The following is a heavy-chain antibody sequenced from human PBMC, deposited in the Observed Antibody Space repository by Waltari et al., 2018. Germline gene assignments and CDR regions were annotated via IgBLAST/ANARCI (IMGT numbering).Heavy chain of an antibody. Sequence: QVQLVQPGAEVKKPGASVKVSCKASGYTFTGYYMHWVRQAPGQGLEWMGANNPNRGGTNYAQNFQGRVTMTRDTSIGTAYVELGRLRSDDTAVYCCARAGYSSSWNGFDPWGQGTLVTVSS. CDR3: ARAGYSSSWNGFDP. V-gene: IGHV1-2*02. CDR1: GYTFTGYY. D-gene: IGHD6-13*01. J-gene: IGHJ5*02. CDR2: NNPNRGGT.